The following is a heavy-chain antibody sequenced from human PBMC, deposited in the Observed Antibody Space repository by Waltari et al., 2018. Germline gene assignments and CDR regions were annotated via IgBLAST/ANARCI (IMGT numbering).Heavy chain of an antibody. Sequence: QITLKESGPTLVNPKQTLTLTRTFSGFSLRTSGVGVGWIRQPPGKALEWLALIYWNDDKRYSPSLKSRLTITKDTSKNQVVITMTNMDPVDTATYYCAHRLELQLFDYWGQGTLVTVSS. CDR1: GFSLRTSGVG. D-gene: IGHD6-13*01. CDR2: IYWNDDK. CDR3: AHRLELQLFDY. J-gene: IGHJ4*02. V-gene: IGHV2-5*01.